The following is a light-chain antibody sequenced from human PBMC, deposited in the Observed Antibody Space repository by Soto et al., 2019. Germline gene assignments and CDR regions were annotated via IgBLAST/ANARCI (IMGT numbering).Light chain of an antibody. CDR2: GAS. Sequence: EIVVSKSAATLSVSPGAIATLFCRASHNVSSSLAWYQQKPGQAPRLLIYGASTRPPGIPARFSGSGSGTEFTLTISSLQSEDFALYYCHQYNNLPDTFGHGTKVDIK. CDR1: HNVSSS. V-gene: IGKV3-15*01. CDR3: HQYNNLPDT. J-gene: IGKJ1*01.